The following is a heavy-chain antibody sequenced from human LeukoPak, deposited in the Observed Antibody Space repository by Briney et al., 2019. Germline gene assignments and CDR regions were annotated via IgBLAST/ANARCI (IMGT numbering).Heavy chain of an antibody. CDR2: LNSDGSST. J-gene: IGHJ3*02. CDR1: GFTFSSYW. V-gene: IGHV3-74*01. CDR3: ATGNYHAFDI. Sequence: GESLRLSCAASGFTFSSYWMHWVRQAPGKGLVWVSCLNSDGSSTRYADSVRGRFTISRDNAKNTLYLQMNSLRAEDTAVYYCATGNYHAFDIWGQGTMVTVSS. D-gene: IGHD1-7*01.